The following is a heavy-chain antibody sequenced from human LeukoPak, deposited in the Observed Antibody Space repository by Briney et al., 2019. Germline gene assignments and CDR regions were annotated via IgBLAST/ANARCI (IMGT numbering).Heavy chain of an antibody. CDR1: GGSIGTTTYS. J-gene: IGHJ2*01. Sequence: PAETLSLTCSVSGGSIGTTTYSWAWLRQPPGKGLEWIGNVDDGGSTNFSPSPRSLVTMSVHSSTTLFPLWLNSVPAADKAVYSCERCAYDLMTGPSTWYFDLWGRGTLVTVSS. CDR2: VDDGGST. CDR3: ERCAYDLMTGPSTWYFDL. V-gene: IGHV4-39*01. D-gene: IGHD3-9*01.